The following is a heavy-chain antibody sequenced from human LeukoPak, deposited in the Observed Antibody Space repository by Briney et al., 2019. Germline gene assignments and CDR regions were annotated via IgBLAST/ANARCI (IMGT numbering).Heavy chain of an antibody. CDR2: IDPSDSYT. V-gene: IGHV5-10-1*01. CDR1: GSRFTSYW. J-gene: IGHJ4*02. CDR3: ARYSGYDAVDY. Sequence: GGSLKISCKGSGSRFTSYWISWVRQMPGKGLEWMGRIDPSDSYTNYSPSFQGHVTISADKSISTAYLQWSSLKASDTAMYYCARYSGYDAVDYWGQGTLVTVSS. D-gene: IGHD5-12*01.